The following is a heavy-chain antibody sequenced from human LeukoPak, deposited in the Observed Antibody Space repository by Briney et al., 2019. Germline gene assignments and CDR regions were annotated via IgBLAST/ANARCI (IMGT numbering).Heavy chain of an antibody. D-gene: IGHD6-13*01. CDR2: ISGSGGST. CDR3: AKDRFGSWYRICFDP. Sequence: GGTLRLSCAASGFTFSIYGMSWVRQAPGKGLEWVSSISGSGGSTYYADSVKGRFTISRDNSKNTLYLQMNSLRAEDTAVYYCAKDRFGSWYRICFDPWGQGTLVTVSS. CDR1: GFTFSIYG. V-gene: IGHV3-23*01. J-gene: IGHJ5*02.